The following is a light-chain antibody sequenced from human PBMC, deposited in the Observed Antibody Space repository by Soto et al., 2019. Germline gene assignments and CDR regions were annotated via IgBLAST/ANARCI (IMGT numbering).Light chain of an antibody. V-gene: IGKV3-20*01. CDR3: QQYGSSPIT. Sequence: EIVMTQSPATLSVSPGDRATLSCRASQSVGSNLAWYQQKPGQAPRLLIYDASSRATGIPDRFSGSGSGTDFTLTISRLEPEDFAVYYCQQYGSSPITFGQGTRLEIK. CDR1: QSVGSN. CDR2: DAS. J-gene: IGKJ5*01.